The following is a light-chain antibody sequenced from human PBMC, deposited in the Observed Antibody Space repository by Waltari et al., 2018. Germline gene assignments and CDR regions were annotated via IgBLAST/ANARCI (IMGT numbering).Light chain of an antibody. CDR2: AAS. CDR1: QTISSY. Sequence: DIQMTQSPSSLSASVGDRVTITCRASQTISSYLNWYQQKLGKAPKLLIYAASSWQSGVPSRFSGSGSGTDFTLTISSLQFEDLATYYCQQSYSMPRTFGQGTKVEIK. V-gene: IGKV1-39*01. CDR3: QQSYSMPRT. J-gene: IGKJ1*01.